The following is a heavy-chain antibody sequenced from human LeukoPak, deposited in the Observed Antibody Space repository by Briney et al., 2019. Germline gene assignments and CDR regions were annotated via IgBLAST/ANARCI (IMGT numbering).Heavy chain of an antibody. CDR1: GYTFTSYY. V-gene: IGHV1-46*03. Sequence: ASVKVSCKASGYTFTSYYMHWVRQARGQGLEWMGIINPSGGSTSYAQKFQGRVTMTRDTSTSTVYMELSSLRSEDTAVYYCAREPRTPYYFDYWGQGTLVTVSS. J-gene: IGHJ4*02. CDR3: AREPRTPYYFDY. CDR2: INPSGGST.